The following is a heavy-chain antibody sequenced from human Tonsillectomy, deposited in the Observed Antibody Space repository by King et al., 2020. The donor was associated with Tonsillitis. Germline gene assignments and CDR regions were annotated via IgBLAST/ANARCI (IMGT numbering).Heavy chain of an antibody. D-gene: IGHD1-26*01. CDR2: INPNSGGT. CDR1: GYTFTGYY. Sequence: QLVQSGAEVKKPGASVKVSCKASGYTFTGYYMHWVRQAPGKGLEWMGWINPNSGGTKYAQKFQGWVTMTRDKYISTAYMELSRLRSDTPAVYYCVRVRSYRVLDAFDIGGQETMVTVSS. V-gene: IGHV1-2*04. J-gene: IGHJ3*02. CDR3: VRVRSYRVLDAFDI.